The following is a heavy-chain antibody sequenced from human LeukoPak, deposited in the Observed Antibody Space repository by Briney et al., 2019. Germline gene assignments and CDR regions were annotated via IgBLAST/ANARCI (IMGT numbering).Heavy chain of an antibody. CDR2: INHSGST. Sequence: SETLSLTCAVYGGSFSGYYWSWIRQPPGKGLEWIGEINHSGSTNYNPSLKSRVTISVDTSKNQFSLELSSVTAADTAVYYCAGFYSGSYSEVPGDWFDPWGQGTLVTVSS. D-gene: IGHD1-26*01. CDR3: AGFYSGSYSEVPGDWFDP. V-gene: IGHV4-34*01. CDR1: GGSFSGYY. J-gene: IGHJ5*02.